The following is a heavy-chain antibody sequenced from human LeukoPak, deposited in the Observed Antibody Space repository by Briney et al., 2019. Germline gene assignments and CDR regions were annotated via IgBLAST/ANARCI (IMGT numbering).Heavy chain of an antibody. J-gene: IGHJ4*01. CDR3: ATQGSCNSTSCYRRQESDY. CDR1: GYTFTGYY. CDR2: INPNSGGT. V-gene: IGHV1-2*02. Sequence: ASVKVSCKASGYTFTGYYMHWVRQAPGQGLEWMGWINPNSGGTNYAQKFQGRVTMTRDTSISTAYMELSRLRSDDTAVYYCATQGSCNSTSCYRRQESDYWGHGTLVTVSS. D-gene: IGHD2-2*01.